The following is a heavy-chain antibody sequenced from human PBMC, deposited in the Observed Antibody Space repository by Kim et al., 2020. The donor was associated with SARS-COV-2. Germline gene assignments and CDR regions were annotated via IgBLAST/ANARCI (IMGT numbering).Heavy chain of an antibody. Sequence: GGSLRLSCAASGFMFSSYGMSWVRQAPGKGLEWISGIGGGGGPIYYADSVKGRFTISRDNSENTLYLQLNSLRAEDTALYYCAKETYGYCNFDLWGGGT. D-gene: IGHD4-17*01. CDR2: IGGGGGPI. J-gene: IGHJ2*01. V-gene: IGHV3-23*01. CDR1: GFMFSSYG. CDR3: AKETYGYCNFDL.